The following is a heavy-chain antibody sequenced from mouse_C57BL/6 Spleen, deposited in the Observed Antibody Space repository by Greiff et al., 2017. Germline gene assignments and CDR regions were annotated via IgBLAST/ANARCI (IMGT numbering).Heavy chain of an antibody. D-gene: IGHD1-1*01. V-gene: IGHV1-15*01. J-gene: IGHJ2*01. CDR1: GYTFTDYE. Sequence: VQLQQSGAELVRPGASVTLSCKASGYTFTDYEMHWVKQTPVHGLEWIGAIDPETGGTAYNQKFKGKAILTADKSSSTAYMELRSLTSEDSAVYYCTSDDTTVVNFDYWGQGTTLTVSS. CDR3: TSDDTTVVNFDY. CDR2: IDPETGGT.